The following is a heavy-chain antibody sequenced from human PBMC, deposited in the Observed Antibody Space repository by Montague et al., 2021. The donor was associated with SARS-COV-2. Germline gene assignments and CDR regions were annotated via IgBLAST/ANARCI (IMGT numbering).Heavy chain of an antibody. Sequence: SETLSLTCAVYGGSLSGYYWSWIRQPPEKGLEWIGELNHSANTNYNPSLKSPVTLSIDTSKNQFSLKMTSVTAADTATYYCASGIYPSGSYYNRYYNGLNIWGTETTVIVSA. D-gene: IGHD3-10*01. J-gene: IGHJ6*04. CDR2: LNHSANT. V-gene: IGHV4-34*01. CDR3: ASGIYPSGSYYNRYYNGLNI. CDR1: GGSLSGYY.